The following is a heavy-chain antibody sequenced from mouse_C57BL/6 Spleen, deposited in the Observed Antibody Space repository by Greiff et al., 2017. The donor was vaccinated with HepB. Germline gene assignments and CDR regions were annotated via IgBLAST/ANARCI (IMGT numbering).Heavy chain of an antibody. CDR3: ARRSNYGAMDY. D-gene: IGHD2-5*01. CDR2: IDPSDSYT. J-gene: IGHJ4*01. V-gene: IGHV1-50*01. CDR1: GYTFTSYW. Sequence: VQLQQPGAELVKPGASVKLSCKASGYTFTSYWMQWVKQRPGQGLEWIGEIDPSDSYTNYNQKFKGKATLTVDTSSSTAYMQLSSLTSEDSAVYYGARRSNYGAMDYWGQGTSVTVSS.